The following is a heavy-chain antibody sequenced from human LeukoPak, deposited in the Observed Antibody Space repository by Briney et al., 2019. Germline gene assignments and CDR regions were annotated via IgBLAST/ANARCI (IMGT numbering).Heavy chain of an antibody. J-gene: IGHJ4*02. CDR2: INHSGST. D-gene: IGHD3-3*01. CDR3: ARAHYDFWSGYWVDY. V-gene: IGHV4-34*01. Sequence: PSETLSLTCTVSGGSISSYYWSWIRQPPGKGLEWIGEINHSGSTNYNPSLKSRVTISVDTSKNQFSLKLSSVTAADTAVYYCARAHYDFWSGYWVDYWGQGTLVTVSS. CDR1: GGSISSYY.